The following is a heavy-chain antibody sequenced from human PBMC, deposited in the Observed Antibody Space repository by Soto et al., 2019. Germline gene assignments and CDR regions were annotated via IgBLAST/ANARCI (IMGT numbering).Heavy chain of an antibody. V-gene: IGHV3-23*01. CDR1: GFTFSTYA. J-gene: IGHJ4*02. CDR3: VKAVDATGYYDERAFDY. D-gene: IGHD3-9*01. CDR2: ISGSGAGA. Sequence: EVQLLESGGGLVQPGGSLRLSCAASGFTFSTYAMDWVRQAPGKGLEWVSAISGSGAGAYLADSVRGRFIISRDNSKNTLDLHMSGMRAEDTALYYCVKAVDATGYYDERAFDYWGQGTLVTVSS.